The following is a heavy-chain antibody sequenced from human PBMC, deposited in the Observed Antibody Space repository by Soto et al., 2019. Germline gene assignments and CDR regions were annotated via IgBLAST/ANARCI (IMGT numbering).Heavy chain of an antibody. J-gene: IGHJ6*02. Sequence: VASVKVSCKASGGTFSSYAISWVRQAPGQGLEWMGGIIPIFGTANYAQKFQGRVTITADESTSTAYMELSSLRSEDTAVYYCADLRSFGSGSYSHYYYGMDVWGQGTTVTVSS. D-gene: IGHD3-10*01. V-gene: IGHV1-69*13. CDR1: GGTFSSYA. CDR2: IIPIFGTA. CDR3: ADLRSFGSGSYSHYYYGMDV.